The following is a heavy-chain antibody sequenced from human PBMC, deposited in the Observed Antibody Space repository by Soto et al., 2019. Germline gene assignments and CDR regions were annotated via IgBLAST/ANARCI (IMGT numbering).Heavy chain of an antibody. J-gene: IGHJ4*02. D-gene: IGHD6-25*01. Sequence: GGSLRLSCAASGFTFRTYSMNWVRQAPGKGLEWVSAISSTSAYIFYADSVKGRFTISRDNAKNSLYLQMNSLRAEDTAVYYCARDLGVTATGPSLDYWGQGTQVTVSS. CDR1: GFTFRTYS. V-gene: IGHV3-21*01. CDR2: ISSTSAYI. CDR3: ARDLGVTATGPSLDY.